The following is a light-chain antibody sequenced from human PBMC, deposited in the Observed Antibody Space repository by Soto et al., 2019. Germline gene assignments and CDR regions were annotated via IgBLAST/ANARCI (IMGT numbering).Light chain of an antibody. J-gene: IGKJ2*01. V-gene: IGKV3-20*01. CDR2: GAS. CDR3: QQHDSSPYT. Sequence: EIVLTQSPGTLSLSPGERASLSCRASQSVSSTYLAWYQQKPGQAPMLLIYGASSRATGIPDRFSGSGSGTDFTLSISSLEPEDFAVYYCQQHDSSPYTFGQGTKLEIK. CDR1: QSVSSTY.